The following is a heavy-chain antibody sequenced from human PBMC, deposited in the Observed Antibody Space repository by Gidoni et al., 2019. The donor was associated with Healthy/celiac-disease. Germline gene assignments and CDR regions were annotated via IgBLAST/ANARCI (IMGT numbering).Heavy chain of an antibody. CDR3: AKDAQRLASPFDP. V-gene: IGHV3-23*01. D-gene: IGHD6-19*01. J-gene: IGHJ5*02. Sequence: TISRDNSKNTLYLQMNSLRAEDTAVYYCAKDAQRLASPFDPWGQGTLVTVSS.